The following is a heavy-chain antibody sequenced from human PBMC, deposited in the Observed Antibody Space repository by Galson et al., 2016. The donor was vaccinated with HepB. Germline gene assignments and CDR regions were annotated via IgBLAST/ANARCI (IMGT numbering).Heavy chain of an antibody. CDR3: VKLIHSSGDPEWFSYYYKDV. V-gene: IGHV3-64D*06. CDR1: GFSFSSYA. Sequence: SLRLSCAGSGFSFSSYAMDWVRQAPGKGLEHLSAISRSGGRTYYADSVKGRFTISRDNSKNTPYLQMSSLRPEDTAIYYCVKLIHSSGDPEWFSYYYKDVWGKGTTVIVSS. CDR2: ISRSGGRT. D-gene: IGHD3-3*01. J-gene: IGHJ6*03.